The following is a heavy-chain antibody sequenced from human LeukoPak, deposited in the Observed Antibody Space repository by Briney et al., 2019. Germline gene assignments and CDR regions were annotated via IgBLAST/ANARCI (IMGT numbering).Heavy chain of an antibody. V-gene: IGHV1-2*02. CDR3: AGTLGRIAVAGTLDY. CDR1: GYTFTGYY. Sequence: ASVKVSCKASGYTFTGYYMHWVRQAPGQGLEWMGWINPNSGGTNYAQKFQGRVTMTRDTSISTAYMELSRLRSEDTAVYYCAGTLGRIAVAGTLDYWGQGTLVTVSS. J-gene: IGHJ4*02. D-gene: IGHD6-19*01. CDR2: INPNSGGT.